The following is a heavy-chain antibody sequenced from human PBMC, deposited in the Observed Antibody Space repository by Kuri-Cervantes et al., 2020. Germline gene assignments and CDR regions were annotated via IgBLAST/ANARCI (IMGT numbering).Heavy chain of an antibody. V-gene: IGHV4-39*07. Sequence: SETLSLTCTVSGGSVSSGSYYWSWIRQPPGKGLEWIGEINHSGSTNYNPSLKSRVTISVDTSKNQFSLKLSSVTAADTAVYYCARASYDFWSGYYPYYYYMDVWGKGTTVTVSS. CDR1: GGSVSSGSYY. D-gene: IGHD3-3*01. CDR2: INHSGST. J-gene: IGHJ6*03. CDR3: ARASYDFWSGYYPYYYYMDV.